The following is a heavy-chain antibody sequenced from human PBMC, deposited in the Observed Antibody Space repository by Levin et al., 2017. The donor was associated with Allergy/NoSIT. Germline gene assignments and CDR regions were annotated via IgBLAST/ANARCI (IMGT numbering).Heavy chain of an antibody. J-gene: IGHJ5*02. CDR2: IYHSGST. CDR3: ARTTVTPNWFDP. V-gene: IGHV4-38-2*01. Sequence: PSETLSLTCAVSGYSISSGYYWGWIRQPPGKGLEWIGSIYHSGSTYYNPSLKSRVTISVDTSKNQFSLKLSSVTAADTAVYYCARTTVTPNWFDPWGQGTLVTVSS. CDR1: GYSISSGYY. D-gene: IGHD4-17*01.